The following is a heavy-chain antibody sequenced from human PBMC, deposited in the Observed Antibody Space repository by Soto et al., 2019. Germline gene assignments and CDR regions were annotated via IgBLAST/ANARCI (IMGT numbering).Heavy chain of an antibody. J-gene: IGHJ4*02. Sequence: EVQLVESGGGLVQPGGSLRLSCAASGFSLRGYSMSWVRQAPGKGLEWASYISGTGSSIYADSVKGRFTISRDNAKNSVYLQMNSLGDDDTAVYYCARGAGYGDYGDYWGQGTRVTVSS. CDR2: ISGTGSSI. CDR3: ARGAGYGDYGDY. CDR1: GFSLRGYS. V-gene: IGHV3-48*02. D-gene: IGHD4-17*01.